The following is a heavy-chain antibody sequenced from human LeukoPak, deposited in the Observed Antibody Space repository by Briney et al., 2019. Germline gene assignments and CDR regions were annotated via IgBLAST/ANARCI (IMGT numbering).Heavy chain of an antibody. CDR3: ASRDYYGMDV. V-gene: IGHV4-59*01. Sequence: SETLSLTCTVSGGSISSYFWSWIRQPPGKGLEWIGYIYYTGSTNYNPSLKSRVTISVDTSKNQFSLKLSSVTAADTAVYYCASRDYYGMDVWGQGTTVTVSS. CDR2: IYYTGST. J-gene: IGHJ6*02. CDR1: GGSISSYF.